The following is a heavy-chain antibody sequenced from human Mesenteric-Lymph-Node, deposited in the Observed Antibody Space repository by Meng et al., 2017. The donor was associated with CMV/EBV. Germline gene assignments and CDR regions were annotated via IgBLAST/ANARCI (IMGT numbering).Heavy chain of an antibody. J-gene: IGHJ4*02. D-gene: IGHD6-13*01. CDR1: GGSVSIRSYY. CDR3: ARDPFQWTTGYSSS. V-gene: IGHV4-39*07. Sequence: SETLSLTCTVSGGSVSIRSYYWGWIRQPPGKGLEWIGSIYYGGSTYYNPSFKTRVTILVDTSKNQFSLRLTSVIAADTAVYYCARDPFQWTTGYSSSWGRGTLVTVSS. CDR2: IYYGGST.